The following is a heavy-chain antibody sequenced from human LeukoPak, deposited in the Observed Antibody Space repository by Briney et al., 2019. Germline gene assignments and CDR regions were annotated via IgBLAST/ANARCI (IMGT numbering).Heavy chain of an antibody. Sequence: SETLSLTCTVSGGAISSYYWSWIRQPPGKGLEWIGYIYYSGSTNYNPSLKSRVTISVDTSKNQFSLKLSSVTAADTAVYYCARAEWELGGGLFDYWGQGTLVTVSS. CDR2: IYYSGST. V-gene: IGHV4-59*01. CDR1: GGAISSYY. J-gene: IGHJ4*02. D-gene: IGHD1-26*01. CDR3: ARAEWELGGGLFDY.